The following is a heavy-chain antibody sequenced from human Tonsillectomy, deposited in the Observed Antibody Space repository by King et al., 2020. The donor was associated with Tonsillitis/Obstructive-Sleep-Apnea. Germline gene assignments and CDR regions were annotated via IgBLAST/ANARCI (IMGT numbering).Heavy chain of an antibody. D-gene: IGHD4-17*01. CDR1: GFSLSTSGVG. Sequence: ITLKESGPTLVKPTQTLTLTCTFSGFSLSTSGVGVGWIRQPPGKALEWLALIYWDDDKRYSPSLKSRLTITKDTSKNQVVLIMTNMDPVDTATYYCAHSGMATVARNDEFDIWGQGKMVTVSS. J-gene: IGHJ3*02. CDR3: AHSGMATVARNDEFDI. V-gene: IGHV2-5*02. CDR2: IYWDDDK.